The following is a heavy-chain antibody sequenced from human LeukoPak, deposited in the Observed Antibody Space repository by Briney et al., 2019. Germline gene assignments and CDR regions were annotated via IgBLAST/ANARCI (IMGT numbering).Heavy chain of an antibody. V-gene: IGHV1-2*02. Sequence: ASMKVSCKASGYTFTGYYVHWVRQAPGQGLEWMGWINFNSGGTNYAQKFQGRVTMARDTSISTAYMELSRLRSDDTAVYYCARDVNYCNSTSCYISWFDPWGQGTLVTVSS. D-gene: IGHD2-2*02. CDR3: ARDVNYCNSTSCYISWFDP. CDR2: INFNSGGT. CDR1: GYTFTGYY. J-gene: IGHJ5*02.